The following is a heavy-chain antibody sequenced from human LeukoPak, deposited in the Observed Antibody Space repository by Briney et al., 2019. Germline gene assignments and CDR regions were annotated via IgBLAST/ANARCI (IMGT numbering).Heavy chain of an antibody. CDR1: GYTFTSYY. CDR3: ARHVLLWFGELSGYMDV. CDR2: INPSGGST. V-gene: IGHV1-46*01. D-gene: IGHD3-10*01. Sequence: ASVKVSCKASGYTFTSYYMHWVRQAPGQGLEWMGIINPSGGSTSYAQKFQGRVTMTRYTSTSTVYMELSSLRSEDTAVYYCARHVLLWFGELSGYMDVWGKGTTVTVSS. J-gene: IGHJ6*03.